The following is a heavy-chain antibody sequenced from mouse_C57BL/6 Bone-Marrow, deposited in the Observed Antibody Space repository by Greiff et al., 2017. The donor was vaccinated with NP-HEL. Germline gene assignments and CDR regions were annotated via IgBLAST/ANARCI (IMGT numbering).Heavy chain of an antibody. J-gene: IGHJ3*01. Sequence: QVQLQQPGAELVRPGSSVKLSCKASGYTFTSYWMDWVKQRPGQGLEWIGNIYPSDSETHYNQKFKDKATLTVDKSSSTAYMQLSSLTSEDSAVYYCARTGGLRRRFAYWGQGTLVTVSA. CDR1: GYTFTSYW. CDR3: ARTGGLRRRFAY. V-gene: IGHV1-61*01. CDR2: IYPSDSET. D-gene: IGHD2-2*01.